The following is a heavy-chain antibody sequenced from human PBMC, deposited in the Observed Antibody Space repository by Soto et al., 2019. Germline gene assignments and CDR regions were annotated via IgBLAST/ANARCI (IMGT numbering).Heavy chain of an antibody. CDR2: ISSDGSNK. J-gene: IGHJ4*02. D-gene: IGHD3-10*01. CDR3: AKDLSRGPMGMSLGS. CDR1: GFTLIDFG. Sequence: WGSLRLSCAASGFTLIDFGIHFFRHSPFKGLEWLAVISSDGSNKFYADSVQGRFTLSRDSSENTLYLQMTRLRIDDTAVYYCAKDLSRGPMGMSLGSWGQGTLVTVSS. V-gene: IGHV3-30*18.